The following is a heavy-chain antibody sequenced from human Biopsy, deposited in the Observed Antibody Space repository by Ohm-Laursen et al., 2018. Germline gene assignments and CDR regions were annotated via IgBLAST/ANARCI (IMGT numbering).Heavy chain of an antibody. D-gene: IGHD2-15*01. V-gene: IGHV1-69*13. CDR1: GGPFGSYA. CDR3: ARESGPHSCSFAY. Sequence: ASVKVSCKSSGGPFGSYAINWMRQAPGQGPEWMGDIIPMYRTSNYAQKFQGRLTITADEYTSTAYMELNSLTSEDTAVYYCARESGPHSCSFAYWGQGTLVTVSS. CDR2: IIPMYRTS. J-gene: IGHJ4*02.